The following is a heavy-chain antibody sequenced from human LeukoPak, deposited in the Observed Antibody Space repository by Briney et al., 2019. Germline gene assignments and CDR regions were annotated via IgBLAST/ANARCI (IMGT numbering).Heavy chain of an antibody. CDR3: AKGKMTAYLTWFDP. J-gene: IGHJ5*02. CDR1: GFIFSTYA. V-gene: IGHV3-23*01. CDR2: ISPTGDTS. D-gene: IGHD3-9*01. Sequence: GGSLRLSCAASGFIFSTYAMSWVRQAPGKGLEWVSVISPTGDTSYYADSVKGRFTISRDNSRNTLNLQMSSLRAEDTVIYYCAKGKMTAYLTWFDPWGQGTLVTVSS.